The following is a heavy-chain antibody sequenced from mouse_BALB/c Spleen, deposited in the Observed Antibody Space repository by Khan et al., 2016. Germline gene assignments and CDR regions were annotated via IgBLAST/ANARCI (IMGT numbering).Heavy chain of an antibody. Sequence: VQLKQSGPGLVKPSQSLSLTCTVTGYSITSGYGWNWIRQFPGNKLEWMGNISYSGSTNYNPSLKSRISITRDTSKNQFFLQLNSVTTEDTATYYSARTARIKYWGQGTTLTVSS. D-gene: IGHD1-2*01. V-gene: IGHV3-2*02. CDR2: ISYSGST. CDR1: GYSITSGYG. CDR3: ARTARIKY. J-gene: IGHJ2*01.